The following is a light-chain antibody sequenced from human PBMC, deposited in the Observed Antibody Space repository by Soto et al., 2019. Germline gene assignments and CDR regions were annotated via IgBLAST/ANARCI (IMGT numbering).Light chain of an antibody. CDR2: EVS. CDR3: SSYAGRNILV. Sequence: QSVLTQPPSASGSPGQSVTISCTGTSSDVGAYNYVSWYQQHPGKAPKLMIYEVSKRPSGVPDRFSGSKSGNTASLTVSGLQAEDEADYYCSSYAGRNILVFGGGTKLTVL. J-gene: IGLJ2*01. V-gene: IGLV2-8*01. CDR1: SSDVGAYNY.